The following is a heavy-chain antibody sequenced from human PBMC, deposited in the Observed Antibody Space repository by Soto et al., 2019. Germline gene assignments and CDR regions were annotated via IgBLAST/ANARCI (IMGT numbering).Heavy chain of an antibody. CDR3: VAWASAYFDN. V-gene: IGHV3-23*05. Sequence: PGGSLRLSCAASGFYPMTWVRQAPGTGLEWVSTIDHSGTNTHYADSVKGRFTISRDSSRNTVHLQMNSLRAADTALYYCVAWASAYFDNCGQGTPVT. CDR2: IDHSGTNT. D-gene: IGHD3-16*01. J-gene: IGHJ4*02. CDR1: GFYP.